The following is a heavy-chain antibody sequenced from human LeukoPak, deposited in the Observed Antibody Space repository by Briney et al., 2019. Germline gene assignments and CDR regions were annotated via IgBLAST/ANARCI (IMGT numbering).Heavy chain of an antibody. Sequence: AGGSLRLSCAASGFTFSSYTLNWVRQAPGKGLEWVSAISGSGGSTYYADSVKGRFTISRDNSKNTQYLQMNSLRAEDTAVYYCAKESSGWYYFDYWGQGTLVTVSS. V-gene: IGHV3-23*01. J-gene: IGHJ4*02. CDR3: AKESSGWYYFDY. CDR2: ISGSGGST. D-gene: IGHD6-19*01. CDR1: GFTFSSYT.